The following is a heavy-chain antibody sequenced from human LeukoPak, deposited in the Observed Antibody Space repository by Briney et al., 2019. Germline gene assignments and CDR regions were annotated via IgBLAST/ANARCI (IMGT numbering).Heavy chain of an antibody. CDR2: ISYDGSNK. J-gene: IGHJ4*02. CDR1: GFTFSSYG. CDR3: AKDTERGYFDY. V-gene: IGHV3-30*18. D-gene: IGHD3-16*01. Sequence: GGSLRLSCAASGFTFSSYGMHWVRQAPGKGLEWVAVISYDGSNKYYADSMKGRFTISRDNSKNTLYLQMNSLRAEDTAVYYCAKDTERGYFDYWGQGTLVTVSS.